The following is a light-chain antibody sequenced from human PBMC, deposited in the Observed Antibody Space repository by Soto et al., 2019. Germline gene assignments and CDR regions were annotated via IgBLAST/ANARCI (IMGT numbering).Light chain of an antibody. V-gene: IGLV2-14*01. CDR3: SSYTSSSTLGV. J-gene: IGLJ2*01. CDR1: SSDVGGYNY. Sequence: LTQPASVSGSPGQSITISCTGTSSDVGGYNYVSWYQQHPGKAPKLMIYEVSNRPSGVSNRFSGSKSGNTASLTISGLQAEDEADYYCSSYTSSSTLGVFGGGTKVTVL. CDR2: EVS.